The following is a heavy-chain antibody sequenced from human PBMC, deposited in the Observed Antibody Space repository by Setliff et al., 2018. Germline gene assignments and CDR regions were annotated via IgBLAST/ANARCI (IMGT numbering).Heavy chain of an antibody. D-gene: IGHD4-17*01. CDR1: GGTFSNFD. CDR2: VIPIFGTT. J-gene: IGHJ6*03. Sequence: SVKVSCKASGGTFSNFDINWVRQAPGQGLEWMGGVIPIFGTTNYAQKFQGRITISAGESTTTAYMELSSLRSEDTAVYYCAREVGVAVTTTNYHYYMDVWGKGTTVTVSS. CDR3: AREVGVAVTTTNYHYYMDV. V-gene: IGHV1-69*13.